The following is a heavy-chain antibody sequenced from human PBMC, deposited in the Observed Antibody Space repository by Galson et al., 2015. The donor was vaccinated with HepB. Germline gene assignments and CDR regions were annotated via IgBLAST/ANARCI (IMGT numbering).Heavy chain of an antibody. CDR1: GGSISSYY. CDR3: ASAGYGPEDAFDI. CDR2: IYYSGST. V-gene: IGHV4-59*01. Sequence: ETLSLTCTVSGGSISSYYWSWIRQPPGKGLEWIGYIYYSGSTNYNPSLKSRVTISVDTSKNQFSLKLSSVTAADTAVYYCASAGYGPEDAFDIWGQGTMVTVSS. J-gene: IGHJ3*02. D-gene: IGHD5-18*01.